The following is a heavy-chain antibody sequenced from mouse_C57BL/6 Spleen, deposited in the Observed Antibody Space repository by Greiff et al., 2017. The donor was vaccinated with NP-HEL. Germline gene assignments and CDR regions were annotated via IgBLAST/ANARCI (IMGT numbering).Heavy chain of an antibody. D-gene: IGHD2-4*01. CDR2: ISGGGGNT. V-gene: IGHV5-9*01. CDR1: GFTFSSYT. Sequence: EVKLVESGGGLVKPGGSLKLSCAASGFTFSSYTMSWVRQTPEKRLEWVATISGGGGNTYYPDSVKGRFTISRDNAKNTLYLQMSSLRSEDTALDYCARPDYDYYYFDYWGQGTTLTVSS. CDR3: ARPDYDYYYFDY. J-gene: IGHJ2*01.